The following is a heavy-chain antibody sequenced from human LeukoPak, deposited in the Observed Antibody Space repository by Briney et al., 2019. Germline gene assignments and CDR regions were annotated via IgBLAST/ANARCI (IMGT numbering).Heavy chain of an antibody. J-gene: IGHJ4*02. CDR1: GESFSGFY. CDR3: ARGPLGYCSSSTCHAPDY. Sequence: SETLSLTCAVYGESFSGFYWSWIRQPPGKGLEWIGEINHSGSTNYNPSLKSRVTMSVDTSKNQFSLRLSSVTAADTAVYYCARGPLGYCSSSTCHAPDYWGQGTLVTVSS. V-gene: IGHV4-34*01. D-gene: IGHD2-2*01. CDR2: INHSGST.